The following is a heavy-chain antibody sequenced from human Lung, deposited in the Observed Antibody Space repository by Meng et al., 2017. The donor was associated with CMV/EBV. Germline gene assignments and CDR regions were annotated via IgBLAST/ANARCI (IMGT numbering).Heavy chain of an antibody. D-gene: IGHD6-19*01. CDR1: GGAISSSNW. J-gene: IGHJ4*02. V-gene: IGHV4-4*02. CDR3: ASFPPPGKQWLVTDY. CDR2: IYHSGST. Sequence: QQQLQQSGPLLVRPSGTLSLTCAVAGGAISSSNWWSWGRQPPGKGLEWIGEIYHSGSTNYNPSLKSRVTISVDKSKNQFSLKLSSVTAADTAVYYCASFPPPGKQWLVTDYWGQGTLVTVSS.